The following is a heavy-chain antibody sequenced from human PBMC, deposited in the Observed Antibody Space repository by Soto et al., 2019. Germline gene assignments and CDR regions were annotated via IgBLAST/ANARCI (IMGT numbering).Heavy chain of an antibody. D-gene: IGHD5-18*01. J-gene: IGHJ6*02. CDR2: ISYDGSNK. CDR1: GFTFSSYG. V-gene: IGHV3-30*18. CDR3: AKDFGYSYGNYYYYGMDV. Sequence: PGGSLRLSCAASGFTFSSYGMHWVRQAPGKGLEWVAVISYDGSNKYYADSVKGRFTISRDNSKNTLYLQMNSLRAEDTAVYYCAKDFGYSYGNYYYYGMDVWGQGTTVTVSS.